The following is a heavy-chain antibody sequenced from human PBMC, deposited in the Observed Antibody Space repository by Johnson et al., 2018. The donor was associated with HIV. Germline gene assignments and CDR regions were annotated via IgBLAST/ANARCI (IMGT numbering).Heavy chain of an antibody. CDR1: GFTVSSNY. V-gene: IGHV3-66*01. J-gene: IGHJ3*02. D-gene: IGHD5-24*01. CDR2: INSGGST. CDR3: ARACRDGYTCDAFDI. Sequence: VQLVESGGGLVQPGGSLRLSCAASGFTVSSNYMSWVRQGPGKRLEWVSVINSGGSTYYTDSVRGRFTISRDNSKNTLYLQMNSLRAEDTAVYYCARACRDGYTCDAFDIWGQGTMVTVSS.